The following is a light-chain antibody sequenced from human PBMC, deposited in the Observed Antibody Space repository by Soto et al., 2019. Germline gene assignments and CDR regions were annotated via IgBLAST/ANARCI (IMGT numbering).Light chain of an antibody. CDR1: QSISSN. J-gene: IGKJ2*01. Sequence: EIVMTQSPATLSMSPGERATLSCRASQSISSNLAWYQQKPGQAPRLLIYGASTRATGIPARFSGSGSGTDFTLTISSLQSEDCAIYYCQQYNNWPPLYTFGQGTKLENK. CDR2: GAS. CDR3: QQYNNWPPLYT. V-gene: IGKV3-15*01.